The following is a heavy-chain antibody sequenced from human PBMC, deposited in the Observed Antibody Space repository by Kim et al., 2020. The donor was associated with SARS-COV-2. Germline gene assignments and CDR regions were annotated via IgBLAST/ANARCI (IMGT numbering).Heavy chain of an antibody. CDR2: ISSSSSYI. CDR3: ARPGLNYYGSGSYYKSNDAFEI. D-gene: IGHD3-10*01. J-gene: IGHJ3*02. Sequence: GGSLRLSCAASGFTFSSYSMNWVRQAPGKGLEWVSSISSSSSYIYYADSVKGRFTISRDNAKNSLYLQMNSLRAEDTAVYYCARPGLNYYGSGSYYKSNDAFEIWGQGTMVTVSS. CDR1: GFTFSSYS. V-gene: IGHV3-21*01.